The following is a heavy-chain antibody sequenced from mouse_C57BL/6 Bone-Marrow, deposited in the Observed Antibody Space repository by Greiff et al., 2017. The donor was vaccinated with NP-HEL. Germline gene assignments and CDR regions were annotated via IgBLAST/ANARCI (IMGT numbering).Heavy chain of an antibody. CDR2: IYPRSGNT. CDR1: GYTFPSYG. Sequence: QVQLKQSGAELARPGASVKLSCKASGYTFPSYGISWVKQRTGQGLEWIGEIYPRSGNTYYNEKFKGKATLTADKSSSTAYMELRSLTSEDSAVYFCARYYYGSSQSAWFAYWGQGTLVTVSA. V-gene: IGHV1-81*01. CDR3: ARYYYGSSQSAWFAY. J-gene: IGHJ3*01. D-gene: IGHD1-1*01.